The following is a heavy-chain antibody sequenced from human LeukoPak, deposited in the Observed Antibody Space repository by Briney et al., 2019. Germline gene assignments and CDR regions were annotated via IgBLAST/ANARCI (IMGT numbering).Heavy chain of an antibody. Sequence: ASVKVSCKASGYTFTSYDINWVRQATGQGLEWKGWMNPNSGNTGYAQKFQGRVTMTRNTSISTAYMELSSLRSEDTAEYYCARVDPDYDFWSGYYFDYWGQGTLVTVSS. CDR3: ARVDPDYDFWSGYYFDY. D-gene: IGHD3-3*01. CDR1: GYTFTSYD. CDR2: MNPNSGNT. J-gene: IGHJ4*02. V-gene: IGHV1-8*01.